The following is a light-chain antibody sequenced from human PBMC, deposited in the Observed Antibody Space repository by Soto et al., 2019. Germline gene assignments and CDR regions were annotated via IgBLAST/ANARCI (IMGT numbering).Light chain of an antibody. CDR3: QQYNNWPLT. V-gene: IGKV3-15*01. J-gene: IGKJ4*01. Sequence: KVMKQSPATLYVYTGESVTLTCSASQSVSSNLAWFQQKPGQPPRLLIYDASTLATGFPARFRGSGSGTEFTLTISSLQSEDFAVYYCQQYNNWPLTFGGGTKVDI. CDR1: QSVSSN. CDR2: DAS.